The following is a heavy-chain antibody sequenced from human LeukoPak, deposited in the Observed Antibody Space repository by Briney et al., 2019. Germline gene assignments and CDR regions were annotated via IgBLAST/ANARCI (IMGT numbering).Heavy chain of an antibody. V-gene: IGHV4-59*01. Sequence: SETLSLTCVVSGYSITRGYHWAWIRQPPGKGLEWIGYIYYSGSTNYNPSLKSRVTISVDTSKNQFSLKLSSVTAADTAVYYCARTASFYKRFDYWGQGTLVTVSS. J-gene: IGHJ4*02. CDR3: ARTASFYKRFDY. CDR2: IYYSGST. CDR1: GYSITRGYH. D-gene: IGHD3-16*02.